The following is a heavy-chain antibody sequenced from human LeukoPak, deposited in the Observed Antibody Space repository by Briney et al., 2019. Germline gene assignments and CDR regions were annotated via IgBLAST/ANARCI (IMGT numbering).Heavy chain of an antibody. J-gene: IGHJ6*04. Sequence: SVKVSCKASGFTFTSSAVQWVRQARGQRLEWIGWIVVGSGNTNYAQKFQEGVTITRDMSTSTAYMELSSLRSEDTAVYYCAADPLYCISTSCGSGLYYYYGMDVWGEGTRVTVSS. CDR2: IVVGSGNT. CDR1: GFTFTSSA. V-gene: IGHV1-58*01. CDR3: AADPLYCISTSCGSGLYYYYGMDV. D-gene: IGHD2-2*01.